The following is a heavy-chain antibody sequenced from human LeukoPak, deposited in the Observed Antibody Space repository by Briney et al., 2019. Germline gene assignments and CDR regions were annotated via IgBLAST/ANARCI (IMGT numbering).Heavy chain of an antibody. CDR2: ISSSSSYI. D-gene: IGHD6-6*01. CDR3: AREVEFRSCSSYDY. V-gene: IGHV3-21*01. Sequence: GSLRLSFAVSGFTFSSVTMNWGRAGAGKGGGWGSSISSSSSYIYYADSVKGRFTISRDNAKNSLYLQMNSLRAEDTAVYYCAREVEFRSCSSYDYWGQGTLVTVSS. CDR1: GFTFSSVT. J-gene: IGHJ4*02.